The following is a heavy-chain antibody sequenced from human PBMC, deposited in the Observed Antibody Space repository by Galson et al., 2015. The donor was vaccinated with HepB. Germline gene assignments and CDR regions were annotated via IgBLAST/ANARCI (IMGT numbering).Heavy chain of an antibody. V-gene: IGHV1-3*01. CDR3: ARGYYDRSGFAGFQD. CDR1: GYTFTSHA. D-gene: IGHD3-22*01. J-gene: IGHJ1*01. Sequence: SVKVSCKASGYTFTSHALYWVRQVPGQRLDWMGWINGGNGNTKYSEDFQGRVTITRDTSASTVYMDLSSLRSEDTAVYYCARGYYDRSGFAGFQDWGRGTLVTVSS. CDR2: INGGNGNT.